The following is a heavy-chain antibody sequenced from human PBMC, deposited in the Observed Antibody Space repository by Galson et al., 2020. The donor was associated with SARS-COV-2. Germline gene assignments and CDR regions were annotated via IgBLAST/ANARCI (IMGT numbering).Heavy chain of an antibody. Sequence: GESLKISCKGSGYRFTSYWIGWVRQMPGKGLEWMGIIYPGDSDTTYSPSFQGQVTISADKSISTAYLQWSSLKASDSAIYYCARQDGQLGYFDLWGRGTLVTVSS. CDR2: IYPGDSDT. CDR3: ARQDGQLGYFDL. CDR1: GYRFTSYW. V-gene: IGHV5-51*01. D-gene: IGHD6-6*01. J-gene: IGHJ2*01.